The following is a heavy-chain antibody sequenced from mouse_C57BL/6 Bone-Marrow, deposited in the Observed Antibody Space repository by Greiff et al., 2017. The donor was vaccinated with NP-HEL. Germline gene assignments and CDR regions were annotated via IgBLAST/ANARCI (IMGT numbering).Heavy chain of an antibody. J-gene: IGHJ3*01. CDR2: IYPRSGNT. CDR1: GYTFTSYG. V-gene: IGHV1-81*01. CDR3: ARGYYYGTAY. Sequence: LVESGAELARPGASVKLSCKASGYTFTSYGISWVKQRTGQGLEWIGEIYPRSGNTYYNEKFKGKATLTADKSSSTAYMELRSLTSEDSAVYFCARGYYYGTAYWGQGTLVTVSA. D-gene: IGHD1-1*01.